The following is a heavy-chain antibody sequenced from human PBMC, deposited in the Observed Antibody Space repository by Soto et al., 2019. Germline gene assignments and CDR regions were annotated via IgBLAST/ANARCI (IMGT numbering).Heavy chain of an antibody. J-gene: IGHJ4*02. D-gene: IGHD3-3*01. V-gene: IGHV3-23*01. CDR3: AKLSHITIFGVVPGTFDY. Sequence: QPGGSLRLSCAASGFTFSSYAMSWVRQAPGKGLEWVSAISGSGGSTYYADSVKGRFTISRDNSKNTLYLQMNSLRAEDTAVYYCAKLSHITIFGVVPGTFDYWGQGTLVTVSS. CDR1: GFTFSSYA. CDR2: ISGSGGST.